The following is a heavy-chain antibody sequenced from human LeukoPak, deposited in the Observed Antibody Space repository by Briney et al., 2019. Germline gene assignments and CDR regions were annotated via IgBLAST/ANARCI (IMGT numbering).Heavy chain of an antibody. Sequence: GGSLRLSCAASGFTFSSYGMHWVRQAPGKGLEWVAVISYDGSNKYYADSVKGRFTISRDNSKNTLYLQMNSLRAEDTAVYYCANLLSLALWGQGTLVTVSS. V-gene: IGHV3-30*18. J-gene: IGHJ4*02. CDR1: GFTFSSYG. D-gene: IGHD2-15*01. CDR3: ANLLSLAL. CDR2: ISYDGSNK.